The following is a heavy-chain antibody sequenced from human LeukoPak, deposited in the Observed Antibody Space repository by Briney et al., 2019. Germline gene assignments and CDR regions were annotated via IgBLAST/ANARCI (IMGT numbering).Heavy chain of an antibody. J-gene: IGHJ6*02. CDR1: GFTFSTYA. CDR3: ARVNIYYFGMDV. Sequence: PGGSLRLSCAASGFTFSTYAMHWVRQAPGKGLEWVAVIWYDASNKFYADSVKGRFTISRDNSKDTLYLQMNSLRADDTAVYYCARVNIYYFGMDVWGQGTTVTVSS. CDR2: IWYDASNK. D-gene: IGHD1/OR15-1a*01. V-gene: IGHV3-33*01.